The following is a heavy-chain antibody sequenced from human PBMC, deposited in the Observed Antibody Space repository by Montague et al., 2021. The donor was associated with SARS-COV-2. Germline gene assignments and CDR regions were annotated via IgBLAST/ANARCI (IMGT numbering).Heavy chain of an antibody. Sequence: QSGAEVKKPGESLKISCQGSGYRSSNYWIAWVRQTPGRGLEWMGVIYPGDSDTRYSPSFQGQVTISADKSISAAYLQWNSLKASDTAMYYCALAGSPPTYYFDYWGQGTLVTVSS. CDR3: ALAGSPPTYYFDY. CDR2: IYPGDSDT. CDR1: GYRSSNYW. V-gene: IGHV5-51*03. D-gene: IGHD1-26*01. J-gene: IGHJ4*02.